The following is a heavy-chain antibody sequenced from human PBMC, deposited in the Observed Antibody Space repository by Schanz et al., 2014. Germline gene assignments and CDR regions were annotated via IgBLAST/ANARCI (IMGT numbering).Heavy chain of an antibody. Sequence: EVQLVESGGGLVQPGGSLRLSCAASGFTVSSNYMSWVRQAPGKGLEWVAIIRPDGSDQHYVDSVKGRFTISRDNAKSSLYLQMNSLRAEDTAVYYCAAGGGFRIDYWGQGTLVTVSS. D-gene: IGHD2-15*01. CDR3: AAGGGFRIDY. V-gene: IGHV3-7*01. CDR1: GFTVSSNY. J-gene: IGHJ4*02. CDR2: IRPDGSDQ.